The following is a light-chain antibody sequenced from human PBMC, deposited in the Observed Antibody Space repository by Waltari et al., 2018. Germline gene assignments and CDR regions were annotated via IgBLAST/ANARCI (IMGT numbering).Light chain of an antibody. J-gene: IGLJ2*01. V-gene: IGLV1-40*01. Sequence: QSVLTQPPSVSGTPGQRVTITCSGSTYNIRAGYDVHGYQPLPGTAPKLPIYGNNTRPSGVPDRFSGSKSGTPASLAIPGLQADDEADYFCQSFDNMLSGGVVFGGGTKLAVL. CDR2: GNN. CDR1: TYNIRAGYD. CDR3: QSFDNMLSGGVV.